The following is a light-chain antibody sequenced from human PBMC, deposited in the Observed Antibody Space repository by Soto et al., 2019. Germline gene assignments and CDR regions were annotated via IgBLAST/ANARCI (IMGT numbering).Light chain of an antibody. Sequence: DIRMTQSPSPLSASIGDRVTITCRASQSIDNWLAWYQQKPGKAPHLLIYDASRLETGVPSRFSGSGSGTEFTLTSSSLQADDFATYFCQHFIGYPYTFGPGTKLDIK. CDR2: DAS. CDR1: QSIDNW. J-gene: IGKJ2*01. CDR3: QHFIGYPYT. V-gene: IGKV1-5*01.